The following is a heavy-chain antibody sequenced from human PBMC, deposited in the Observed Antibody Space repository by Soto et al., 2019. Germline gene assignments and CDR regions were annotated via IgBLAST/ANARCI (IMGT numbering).Heavy chain of an antibody. CDR1: GFTSSGYG. J-gene: IGHJ4*02. CDR2: IAHDGSDQ. CDR3: TRSLGGSSYFVSDH. Sequence: QVQLVESGGGVVQPGRSLRLSCAASGFTSSGYGMHWVRQAPGKGLEWVAVIAHDGSDQYYADSAKGRFTISRDNSKNTLHLQMNSLSAEDTAMYYCTRSLGGSSYFVSDHWGQGTLVTVSS. V-gene: IGHV3-30*03. D-gene: IGHD2-2*01.